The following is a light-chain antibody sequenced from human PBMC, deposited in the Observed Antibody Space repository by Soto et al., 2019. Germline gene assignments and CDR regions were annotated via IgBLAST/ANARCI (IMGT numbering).Light chain of an antibody. CDR3: QQANSFPPT. Sequence: DVQMTQSPSSLSASVGDRVTITCRASQAIADWLAWYQQVPGKAPKPLIYTASTFQTGVPSRFSGGGYGTDFTLTISSLQPEDFATYYCQQANSFPPTFGGGTRVEIK. V-gene: IGKV1-12*01. CDR2: TAS. J-gene: IGKJ4*01. CDR1: QAIADW.